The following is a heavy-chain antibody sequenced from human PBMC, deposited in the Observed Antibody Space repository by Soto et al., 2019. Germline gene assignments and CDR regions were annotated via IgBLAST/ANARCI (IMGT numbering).Heavy chain of an antibody. J-gene: IGHJ4*02. CDR1: GFTFSSYS. D-gene: IGHD6-6*01. V-gene: IGHV3-21*01. Sequence: EVQLVESGGGLVKPGGSLRLSCAASGFTFSSYSMNWVRQAPGKGLEWVSSISSSSSYIYYADSVKGRFTISRDNAKNSLYLQMNSLRAEDTAVYYCARGSSSSWDFDYWGQGTLVTVSS. CDR2: ISSSSSYI. CDR3: ARGSSSSWDFDY.